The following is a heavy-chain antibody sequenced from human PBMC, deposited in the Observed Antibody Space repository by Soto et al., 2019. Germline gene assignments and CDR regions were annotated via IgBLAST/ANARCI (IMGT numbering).Heavy chain of an antibody. CDR3: ARGQSHTWFDP. V-gene: IGHV4-34*01. CDR2: INHSGST. J-gene: IGHJ5*02. CDR1: DESFTTYY. Sequence: QVQLQQWGAGLLKPSETLSLTCAVYDESFTTYYWTWIRQPPGRGLEWIGEINHSGSTNYNPSLKSRVTMSVDTSKNQFSLKLISVTAADTAVYYWARGQSHTWFDPWGQGTLVTVSS.